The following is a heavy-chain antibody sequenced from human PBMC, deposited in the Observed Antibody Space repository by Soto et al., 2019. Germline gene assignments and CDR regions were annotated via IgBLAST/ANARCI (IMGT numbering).Heavy chain of an antibody. CDR2: IIPIFGTA. CDR1: KGTFSSYA. Sequence: QVQLVQSGAEVKKPGSSVKVSCKAGKGTFSSYAMRWVRQAPGQGLEWMGGIIPIFGTANYAQKFQGRVTITADESTSTAYMELSSLRSEDTSVYYCARHVPAAGYYYGMDVWGQGTTVTVSS. CDR3: ARHVPAAGYYYGMDV. J-gene: IGHJ6*02. V-gene: IGHV1-69*12. D-gene: IGHD2-2*01.